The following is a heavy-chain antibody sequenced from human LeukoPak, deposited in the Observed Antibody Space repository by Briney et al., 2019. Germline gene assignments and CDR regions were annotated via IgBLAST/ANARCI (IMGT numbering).Heavy chain of an antibody. CDR2: INPNSGDP. V-gene: IGHV1-2*06. CDR3: ARGIAATDDY. Sequence: GASVKVSRKASGYTFTGYFMHWVRQAPGQGLEWMGRINPNSGDPNYAQKFQGRVTMTRDTSISTAYMELRSLRSDDTAMYYCARGIAATDDYWGQGTLVTVSS. D-gene: IGHD6-13*01. CDR1: GYTFTGYF. J-gene: IGHJ4*02.